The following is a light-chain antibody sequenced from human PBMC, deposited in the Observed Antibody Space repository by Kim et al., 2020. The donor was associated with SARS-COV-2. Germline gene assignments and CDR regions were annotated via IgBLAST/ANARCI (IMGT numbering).Light chain of an antibody. V-gene: IGLV1-51*01. J-gene: IGLJ2*01. CDR1: SSNIGQNY. Sequence: GKKVTIACSGSSSNIGQNYVSWYQQFPETAPKLLIYDNNKRHSGIPDRFSGSKSGTSATLGITGLQTGDEADYYCGTWDSSLNGLVFGGGTQLTVL. CDR3: GTWDSSLNGLV. CDR2: DNN.